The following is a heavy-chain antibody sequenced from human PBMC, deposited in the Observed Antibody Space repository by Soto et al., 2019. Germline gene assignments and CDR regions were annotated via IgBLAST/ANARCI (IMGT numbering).Heavy chain of an antibody. Sequence: SETLSLTCTVSGGSISSGGYYWSWIRQHPGKGLEWIGYIYYSGSTYYNPSLKSRVTISVDTSKNQFSLKLSSVTAADTAVYYCARANYGDYEYFQHWGQGTLVTVSS. CDR1: GGSISSGGYY. V-gene: IGHV4-31*03. CDR2: IYYSGST. CDR3: ARANYGDYEYFQH. D-gene: IGHD4-17*01. J-gene: IGHJ1*01.